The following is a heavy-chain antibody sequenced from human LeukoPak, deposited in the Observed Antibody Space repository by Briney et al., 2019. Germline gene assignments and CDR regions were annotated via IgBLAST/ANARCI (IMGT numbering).Heavy chain of an antibody. CDR2: ISSSGSTI. Sequence: LSLTCTVSGGSISSYYCSWIRQAPGKGLEWVSYISSSGSTIYYADSVKGRFTISRDNAKNSLYLQMNSLRAEDTAVYYCARGTWGIAVDWGQGTLVTVSS. V-gene: IGHV3-11*01. J-gene: IGHJ4*02. D-gene: IGHD6-19*01. CDR3: ARGTWGIAVD. CDR1: GGSISSYY.